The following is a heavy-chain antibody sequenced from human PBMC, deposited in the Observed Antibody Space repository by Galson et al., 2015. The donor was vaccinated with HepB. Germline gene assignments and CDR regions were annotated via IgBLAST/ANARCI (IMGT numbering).Heavy chain of an antibody. D-gene: IGHD3-16*02. J-gene: IGHJ6*02. CDR1: GFSLRTSGMC. CDR2: IDWDDDE. CDR3: ARIRAYYDYVWGSYRPGFGMDV. V-gene: IGHV2-70*11. Sequence: PALVKPPQTLTLTCTFSGFSLRTSGMCVSWIRQPPGKALEWLARIDWDDDEYYTTSLKTRLTISKDTSKNQVVLTMTNMDPVDTATYYCARIRAYYDYVWGSYRPGFGMDVWGQGTTVTVSS.